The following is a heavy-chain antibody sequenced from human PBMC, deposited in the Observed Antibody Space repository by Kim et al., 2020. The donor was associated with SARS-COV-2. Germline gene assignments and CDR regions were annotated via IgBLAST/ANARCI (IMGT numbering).Heavy chain of an antibody. CDR1: GGSVSSGSYY. D-gene: IGHD6-13*01. V-gene: IGHV4-61*01. CDR3: ASTTAAGTRYYYYGMDV. Sequence: SETLSLTCTVSGGSVSSGSYYWSWIRQPPGKGLEWIGYIYYSGSTNYNPSLKSRVTISVDTSKNQFSLKLSSVTAADTAVYYCASTTAAGTRYYYYGMDVWGQGTTVTVSS. J-gene: IGHJ6*02. CDR2: IYYSGST.